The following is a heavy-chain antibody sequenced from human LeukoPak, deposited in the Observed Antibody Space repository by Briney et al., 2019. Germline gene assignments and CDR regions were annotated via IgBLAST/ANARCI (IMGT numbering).Heavy chain of an antibody. CDR3: ALTSHCSGGSCYSNFDY. J-gene: IGHJ4*02. V-gene: IGHV3-23*01. Sequence: GGSLRLSCAASGFTFSSYGMHWVREAPGKGLEWVSAISGSGGSTYYADSVKGRFTISRDNSKNTLYLQMNSLRAEDTAVYYCALTSHCSGGSCYSNFDYWGQGTLVTVSS. D-gene: IGHD2-15*01. CDR2: ISGSGGST. CDR1: GFTFSSYG.